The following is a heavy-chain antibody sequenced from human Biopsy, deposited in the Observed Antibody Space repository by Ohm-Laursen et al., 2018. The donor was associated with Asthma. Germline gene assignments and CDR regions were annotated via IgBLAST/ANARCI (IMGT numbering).Heavy chain of an antibody. D-gene: IGHD1-26*01. CDR3: AKDVFPGWELRRGPDY. CDR2: ISFDGSNK. J-gene: IGHJ4*02. Sequence: SLRLSCAASGFTFSNYGMHWVRQAPGKGLDWVAVISFDGSNKNYTDSAKGRFTISRDNSRNTLHLQMNSLRAEDTAVYYCAKDVFPGWELRRGPDYWGQGNLVTVSS. CDR1: GFTFSNYG. V-gene: IGHV3-30*18.